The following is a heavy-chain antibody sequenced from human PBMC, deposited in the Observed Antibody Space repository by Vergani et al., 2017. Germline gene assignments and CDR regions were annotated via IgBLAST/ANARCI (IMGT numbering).Heavy chain of an antibody. J-gene: IGHJ2*01. V-gene: IGHV3-48*03. D-gene: IGHD6-19*01. CDR3: AGGRAVSLGDWYVAL. Sequence: EVQLVESGGGLVQPGGSLRLSCAASGFPFSSYEMNWVRQAPGKGLEWVAYISSSGSTIYSADYVKGRFTISRENAKNSLYLQMNSLRAEDTAVYYCAGGRAVSLGDWYVALWGRGTLVTVSS. CDR2: ISSSGSTI. CDR1: GFPFSSYE.